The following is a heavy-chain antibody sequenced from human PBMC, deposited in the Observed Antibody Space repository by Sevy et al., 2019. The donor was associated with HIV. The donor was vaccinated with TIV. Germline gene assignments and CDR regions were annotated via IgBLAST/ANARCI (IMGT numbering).Heavy chain of an antibody. J-gene: IGHJ3*02. CDR1: GFTFSSYS. Sequence: GGSLRLSCAASGFTFSSYSMNWVRQAPGKGLEWVSSISSRSNYIYYANSVKGRFTISRDNAKNSLYLQMNSLRAEDTVIYSCARDAGEGSGYFHDGFDMWGQGTMVTVSS. CDR3: ARDAGEGSGYFHDGFDM. CDR2: ISSRSNYI. V-gene: IGHV3-21*01. D-gene: IGHD3-3*01.